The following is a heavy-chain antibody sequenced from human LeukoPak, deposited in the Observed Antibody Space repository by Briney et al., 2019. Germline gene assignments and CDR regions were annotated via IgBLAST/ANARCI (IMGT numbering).Heavy chain of an antibody. CDR1: GFTFSNHG. CDR3: AREDSSGLDY. CDR2: ISPSGDIN. J-gene: IGHJ4*02. V-gene: IGHV3-48*04. D-gene: IGHD6-19*01. Sequence: PGGSLRLSCATSGFTFSNHGMNWVRQAPGKGLEWVSGISPSGDINYYADSVKGRFTISRDNAKNSLYLQMNSLRAEDTAIYYCAREDSSGLDYWGQGTLVTVSS.